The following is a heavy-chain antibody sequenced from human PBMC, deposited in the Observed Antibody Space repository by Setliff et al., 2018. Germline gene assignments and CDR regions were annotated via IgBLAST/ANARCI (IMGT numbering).Heavy chain of an antibody. J-gene: IGHJ4*02. CDR2: ISWDGYNK. D-gene: IGHD1-1*01. CDR3: AREMGFSTIDS. V-gene: IGHV3-43*01. Sequence: GESLKISCAASGFRFDDDTMHWVRQAPGKGLEWVSLISWDGYNKYYADSVKGRFTISRDNTNNFLYLQMNSLKIDDTALYYCAREMGFSTIDSWGQGTLVTVSS. CDR1: GFRFDDDT.